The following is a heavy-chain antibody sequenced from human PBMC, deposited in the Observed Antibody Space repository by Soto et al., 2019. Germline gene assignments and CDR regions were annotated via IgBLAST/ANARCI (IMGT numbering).Heavy chain of an antibody. V-gene: IGHV3-23*01. Sequence: GGSLRLSCAASGFTFSSYAMSWVRQAPGKGLEWVSAISGSGGSTYYADSVKGRFTISRDNSKNTLYLQMNSLRAEDTAVYYCAKSNLPWIAAAGIWFTHWGQGTLVTVSS. CDR2: ISGSGGST. CDR3: AKSNLPWIAAAGIWFTH. J-gene: IGHJ5*02. D-gene: IGHD6-13*01. CDR1: GFTFSSYA.